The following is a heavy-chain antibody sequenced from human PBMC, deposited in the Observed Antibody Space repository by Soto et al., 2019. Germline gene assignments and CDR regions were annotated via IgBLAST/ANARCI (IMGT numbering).Heavy chain of an antibody. CDR2: ISYDGSNK. CDR1: GFTFSSYG. D-gene: IGHD6-6*01. CDR3: AKDWRPYSSSSYFDY. Sequence: GGSLRLSCAASGFTFSSYGMHWVRQAPGKGLEWVAVISYDGSNKYYADSVKGRFTISRDNSKNTLYLQMNSLRAEDTAVYYCAKDWRPYSSSSYFDYWGQGTLVTVSS. J-gene: IGHJ4*02. V-gene: IGHV3-30*18.